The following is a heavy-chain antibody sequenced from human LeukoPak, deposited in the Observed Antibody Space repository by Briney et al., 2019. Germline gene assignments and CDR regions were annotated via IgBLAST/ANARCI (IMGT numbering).Heavy chain of an antibody. Sequence: GGSLRLSCAASGFSFSGSAMHWVRQASGKGLEWVGRITSKANNYAPAYVASVKGRFTISRDDSKNTAYLQMNSLKIEDTAVYYCTRRQCGGGGRYSDYWGQGTLVTVSS. V-gene: IGHV3-73*01. J-gene: IGHJ4*02. CDR3: TRRQCGGGGRYSDY. CDR2: ITSKANNYAP. D-gene: IGHD2-21*01. CDR1: GFSFSGSA.